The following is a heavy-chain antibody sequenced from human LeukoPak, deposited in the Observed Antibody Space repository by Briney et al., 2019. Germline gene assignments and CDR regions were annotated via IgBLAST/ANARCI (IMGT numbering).Heavy chain of an antibody. Sequence: PGGSLRLSCASSGFTVSSNYMSWVRQAPGKGLEWVSIIYRGGSTYYAESVRGRFTISRDNSKNTLYLQMSSLRVEDTAVYYCARVLTGSNFLFDYWGQGTLVTVSS. CDR2: IYRGGST. V-gene: IGHV3-53*01. CDR1: GFTVSSNY. J-gene: IGHJ4*02. D-gene: IGHD1-1*01. CDR3: ARVLTGSNFLFDY.